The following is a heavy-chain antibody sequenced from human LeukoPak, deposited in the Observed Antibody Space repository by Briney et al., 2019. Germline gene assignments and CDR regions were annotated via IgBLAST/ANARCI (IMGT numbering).Heavy chain of an antibody. D-gene: IGHD2-8*02. CDR2: IYYSGST. J-gene: IGHJ6*02. V-gene: IGHV4-31*03. CDR1: GGSINGGAFS. Sequence: SSETLSLTCTVSGGSINGGAFSWSWIRQHPGKGLEWIGYIYYSGSTYYNPSLKSRVSVSVDTSQSLFSLMLSSVTAADTAVYYCARLLGAYCNGGGYYSGMDVWGQGTTVTVSS. CDR3: ARLLGAYCNGGGYYSGMDV.